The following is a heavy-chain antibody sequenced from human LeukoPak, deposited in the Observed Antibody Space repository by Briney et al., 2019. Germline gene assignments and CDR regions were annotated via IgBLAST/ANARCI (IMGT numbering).Heavy chain of an antibody. V-gene: IGHV4-34*01. CDR1: GGSFSGYY. CDR2: INHSGST. J-gene: IGHJ4*02. CDR3: ARGLYSSGWPFDY. D-gene: IGHD6-19*01. Sequence: PSETLSLTCAVYGGSFSGYYWRWIRQPPGKGLEWIGEINHSGSTNYNPSLKSRVTISVDTSKNQFSLKLSSVTAADTAVYYCARGLYSSGWPFDYWGQGTLVTVSS.